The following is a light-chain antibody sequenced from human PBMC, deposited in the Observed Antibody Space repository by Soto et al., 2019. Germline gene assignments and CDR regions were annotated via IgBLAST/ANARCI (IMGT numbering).Light chain of an antibody. V-gene: IGKV3D-20*02. CDR1: QSVYNRY. CDR2: GAS. Sequence: EIVLTQSPGTLSLSPVESATLSCMFSQSVYNRYLAWYQHKPGQAPRLLIYGASSRATGIPDRFSGSGSGTDFTLTISRLEPEDFAVYYCQQRSNWPPITCGQGTRREIK. J-gene: IGKJ5*01. CDR3: QQRSNWPPIT.